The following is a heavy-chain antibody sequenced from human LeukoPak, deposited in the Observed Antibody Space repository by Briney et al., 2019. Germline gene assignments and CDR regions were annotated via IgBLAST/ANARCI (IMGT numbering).Heavy chain of an antibody. CDR1: GGTFSSYA. D-gene: IGHD1-26*01. J-gene: IGHJ4*02. CDR2: IIPIFGTA. V-gene: IGHV1-69*05. Sequence: ASVKVSCKASGGTFSSYAISWVQQAPGQGLEWMGGIIPIFGTANYAQKFQGRVTITTDESTSTAYMELSSLRSEDTAVYYCARGIYSGSQGLLDYWGQGTLVTVSS. CDR3: ARGIYSGSQGLLDY.